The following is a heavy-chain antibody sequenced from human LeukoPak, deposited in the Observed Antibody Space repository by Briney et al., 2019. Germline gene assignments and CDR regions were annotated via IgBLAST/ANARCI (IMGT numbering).Heavy chain of an antibody. CDR2: ISGSGDST. Sequence: GGSLRLSCTASGFTFSKYAMTWVRQAPGKGLEGVSGISGSGDSTYYADSVRGRLTISRDNSKNTLYLKMNSLRAEDTAVYYCAKVPYSGYYDSGGYCYYFDYWGQGTLVTASS. D-gene: IGHD3-22*01. J-gene: IGHJ4*02. CDR3: AKVPYSGYYDSGGYCYYFDY. V-gene: IGHV3-23*01. CDR1: GFTFSKYA.